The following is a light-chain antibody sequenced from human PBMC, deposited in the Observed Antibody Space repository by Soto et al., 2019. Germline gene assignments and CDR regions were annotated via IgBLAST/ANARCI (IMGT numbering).Light chain of an antibody. Sequence: QSALTQPPSVSAAPGQKVTISCSGSSSNIGNNYVSWYQQLPGTAPKLLIYDHNKRPSGIPDRFSGSKSGTSATLGITGLQTGDEADYYCGTWDSSLSVWVFGGGTKVTVL. V-gene: IGLV1-51*01. CDR2: DHN. J-gene: IGLJ3*02. CDR3: GTWDSSLSVWV. CDR1: SSNIGNNY.